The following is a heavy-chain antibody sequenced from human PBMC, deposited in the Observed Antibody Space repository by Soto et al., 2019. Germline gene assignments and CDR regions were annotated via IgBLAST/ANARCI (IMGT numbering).Heavy chain of an antibody. CDR3: ARGDGYNPADG. CDR2: IIPILGIA. D-gene: IGHD5-12*01. CDR1: GGTFSSYT. J-gene: IGHJ4*02. V-gene: IGHV1-69*02. Sequence: QVQLVQSGAEVKKPGSSVKVSCKASGGTFSSYTISWVRQAPGLGLEWMGRIIPILGIANYAQKFQGRVTITADKSTSTAYMELSSLRSEDTAVYYCARGDGYNPADGWGQGTLVTVSS.